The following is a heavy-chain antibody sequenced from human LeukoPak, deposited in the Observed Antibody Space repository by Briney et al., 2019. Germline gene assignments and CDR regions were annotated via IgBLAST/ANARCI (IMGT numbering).Heavy chain of an antibody. J-gene: IGHJ5*02. Sequence: ASVKVSYKASGYTVTSHYMHLVRQAPGQGLEWMGLINPSGSSTLYAQKFQGRVTMTRDMSTTTDYMELSSLRSEDTAVYYCARDNSVGDIAWWFDPWGQGTLVTVSS. CDR2: INPSGSST. D-gene: IGHD3-16*02. V-gene: IGHV1-46*01. CDR3: ARDNSVGDIAWWFDP. CDR1: GYTVTSHY.